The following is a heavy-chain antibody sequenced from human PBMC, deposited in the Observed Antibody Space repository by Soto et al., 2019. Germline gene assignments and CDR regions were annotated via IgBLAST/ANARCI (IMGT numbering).Heavy chain of an antibody. Sequence: SETLSLTCTVSGGSISSGGYYWSWIRQHPGKGLEWIGYIYYSGSTYYNPSLKSRVTISVDTSKNQFSLKLSSVTAADTAVYYCARGRLWSNNWLDPWGQGTLVPVYS. CDR3: ARGRLWSNNWLDP. CDR1: GGSISSGGYY. CDR2: IYYSGST. V-gene: IGHV4-31*03. D-gene: IGHD2-8*02. J-gene: IGHJ5*02.